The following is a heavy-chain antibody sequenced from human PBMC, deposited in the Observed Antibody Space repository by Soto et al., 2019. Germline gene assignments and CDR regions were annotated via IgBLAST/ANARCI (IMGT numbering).Heavy chain of an antibody. J-gene: IGHJ4*02. CDR1: GYTFTNYG. CDR3: ATDLGVGMEDY. D-gene: IGHD3-10*01. V-gene: IGHV1-18*01. Sequence: QVQLVQSGAEVKKPGASVKVSCKASGYTFTNYGFSWVRQAPGQGLEWMGWISAYNGNTKYAQKLQGRVTMTTDTSTSTAYMEQRSLRSADTAVYYCATDLGVGMEDYWGEGTPVTVSS. CDR2: ISAYNGNT.